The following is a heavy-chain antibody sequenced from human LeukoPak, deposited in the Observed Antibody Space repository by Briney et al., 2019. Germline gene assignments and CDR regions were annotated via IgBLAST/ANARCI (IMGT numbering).Heavy chain of an antibody. J-gene: IGHJ6*03. Sequence: QAGGSLRLSCAASGFIFSSYAMSWVRQAPGKGLEWVSGISGSGGSTYYADSVKGRFTISRDNSKNTLYLQMNSLRVEDTAVFYCAKVRDGRSTGGTHYYYMDVWGQGTTVTVSS. V-gene: IGHV3-23*01. CDR1: GFIFSSYA. D-gene: IGHD1-26*01. CDR2: ISGSGGST. CDR3: AKVRDGRSTGGTHYYYMDV.